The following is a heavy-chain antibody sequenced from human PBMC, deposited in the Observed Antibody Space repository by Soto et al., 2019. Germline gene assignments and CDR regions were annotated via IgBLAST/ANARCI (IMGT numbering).Heavy chain of an antibody. CDR1: GFSFSSYS. J-gene: IGHJ4*02. V-gene: IGHV3-23*01. CDR3: AKDYLRSSGNE. D-gene: IGHD5-12*01. Sequence: XVSLRLSCAASGFSFSSYSRSWVRQAPGKGLEWVSAISGSGGSTYYADSVKGRFTISRDNSKNTLYLQMNSLRAEDTAVYYCAKDYLRSSGNEWGQGTLVTVSS. CDR2: ISGSGGST.